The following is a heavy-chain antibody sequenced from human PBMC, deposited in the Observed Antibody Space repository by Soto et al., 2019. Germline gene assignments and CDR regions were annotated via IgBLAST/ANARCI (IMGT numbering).Heavy chain of an antibody. J-gene: IGHJ6*02. D-gene: IGHD6-19*01. CDR2: ISSSSSYI. CDR3: ARDWIAVAEMDV. Sequence: GKGLEWVSSISSSSSYIYYADSVKGRFTISRDNAKNSLYLQMNSLRAEDTAVYYCARDWIAVAEMDVWGQGTTVTVSS. V-gene: IGHV3-21*01.